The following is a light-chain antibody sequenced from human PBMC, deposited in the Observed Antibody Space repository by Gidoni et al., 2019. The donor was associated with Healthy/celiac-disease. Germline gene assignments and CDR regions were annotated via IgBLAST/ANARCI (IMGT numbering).Light chain of an antibody. J-gene: IGKJ2*01. V-gene: IGKV3-20*01. CDR3: QQYGSSPPYT. CDR2: CAS. Sequence: EIVLTQSPGILSLSPGERATLSCRASQSVSSSYLAWYQQKPGQAPRLLIYCASSRATGIPDRFSGSGSVTDFTLTISRLAPEDFAVYYCQQYGSSPPYTFGQWTKLEIK. CDR1: QSVSSSY.